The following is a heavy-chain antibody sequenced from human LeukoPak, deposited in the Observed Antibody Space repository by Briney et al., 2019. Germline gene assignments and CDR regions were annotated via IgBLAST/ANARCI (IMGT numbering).Heavy chain of an antibody. V-gene: IGHV3-30*03. Sequence: PGGSLRLSCAASGFIFSNAWMNWVRQAPGKGLEWVAVISYDGSNKYYADSVKGRFTISRDNSKNTLYLQMNSLRAEDTAVYYCALFGGMDVWGQGTTVTVSS. J-gene: IGHJ6*02. CDR2: ISYDGSNK. CDR1: GFIFSNAW. D-gene: IGHD3-10*02. CDR3: ALFGGMDV.